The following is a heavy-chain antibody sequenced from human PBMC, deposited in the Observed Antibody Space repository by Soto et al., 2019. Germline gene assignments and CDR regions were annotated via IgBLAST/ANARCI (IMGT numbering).Heavy chain of an antibody. CDR1: GFTFSKYC. CDR3: TKMGGFDY. Sequence: GSLRLSCAASGFTFSKYCMHWVRQPPGMGLEWLSRITSDGASTSYADSVKGRFTISRDNANNTVYLQMNSLRAEDTAVYYCTKMGGFDYWGQGTLVTVSS. D-gene: IGHD3-16*01. CDR2: ITSDGAST. V-gene: IGHV3-74*01. J-gene: IGHJ4*02.